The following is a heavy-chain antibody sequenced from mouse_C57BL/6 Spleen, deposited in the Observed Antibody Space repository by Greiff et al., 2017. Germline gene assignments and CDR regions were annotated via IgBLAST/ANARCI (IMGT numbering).Heavy chain of an antibody. J-gene: IGHJ1*03. CDR2: ISSGSSTI. CDR3: SRTGYGSSHEYFDV. D-gene: IGHD1-1*01. V-gene: IGHV5-17*01. CDR1: GFTFSDYG. Sequence: EVQLVESGGGLVKPGGSLKLSCAASGFTFSDYGMHWVRQAPEKGLEWVAYISSGSSTIYYADTVKGRFTIARDNSKNTMFLQMTSLRSEDTAMYYCSRTGYGSSHEYFDVWGTGTTVTVSS.